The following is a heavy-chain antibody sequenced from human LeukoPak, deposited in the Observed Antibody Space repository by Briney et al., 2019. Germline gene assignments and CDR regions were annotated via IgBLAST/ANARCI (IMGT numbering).Heavy chain of an antibody. CDR1: GFTFSNYA. J-gene: IGHJ4*02. V-gene: IGHV3-30*04. Sequence: PGGSLRLSCAASGFTFSNYAVHWVRQAPGKGLEWVAGVAYDGSHKDYADSVKGRFTISRDNSENTVDLQMNSLRAEDTAVYSCARSLAFWGQGTLVTVSS. CDR3: ARSLAF. CDR2: VAYDGSHK.